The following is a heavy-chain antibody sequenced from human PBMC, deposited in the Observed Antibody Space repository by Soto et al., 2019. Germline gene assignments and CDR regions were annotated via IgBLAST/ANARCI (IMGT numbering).Heavy chain of an antibody. J-gene: IGHJ6*02. V-gene: IGHV3-30*09. CDR1: GFTFSSYA. D-gene: IGHD2-15*01. CDR2: ISYDGSNK. CDR3: ARDRAYKGYCSGGSCFAVGYYYYGMEV. Sequence: LRLSCAASGFTFSSYAMHWVRQAPGKGLEWVAVISYDGSNKYYADSVKGRFAISRDNSKNTLYLQMNSLRAEDTAVYYCARDRAYKGYCSGGSCFAVGYYYYGMEVWGQGTTVTVSS.